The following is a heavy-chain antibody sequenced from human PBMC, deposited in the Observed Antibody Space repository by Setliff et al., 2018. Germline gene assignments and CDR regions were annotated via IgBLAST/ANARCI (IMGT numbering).Heavy chain of an antibody. J-gene: IGHJ4*02. CDR2: IDYSGNT. D-gene: IGHD2-15*01. CDR3: ARHRRSCSGASCHFDY. Sequence: PSETLSLTCTVSGDSISGVSHYWGWIRQSPGRGLEWLGSIDYSGNTFYNPSLKSRVSMSVDTSTKQFSLMLSSMTAADATVYYCARHRRSCSGASCHFDYRGRGALVTSPQ. V-gene: IGHV4-39*01. CDR1: GDSISGVSHY.